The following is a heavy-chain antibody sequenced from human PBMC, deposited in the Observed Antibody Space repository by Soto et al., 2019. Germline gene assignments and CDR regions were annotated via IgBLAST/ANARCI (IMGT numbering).Heavy chain of an antibody. V-gene: IGHV3-15*01. Sequence: EVQLVESGGGLVKPGGSLRLSCAASGFTFSNAWMSWVRQAPGKGLEWVGRIKSKTDGGTTDYAAPVKGRFTISRDDSKNTLYLQMNSLKTEDTAVYYCTTDRNLGVRFGELLKNYYFDYWGQGTLVTVSS. J-gene: IGHJ4*02. D-gene: IGHD3-10*01. CDR2: IKSKTDGGTT. CDR3: TTDRNLGVRFGELLKNYYFDY. CDR1: GFTFSNAW.